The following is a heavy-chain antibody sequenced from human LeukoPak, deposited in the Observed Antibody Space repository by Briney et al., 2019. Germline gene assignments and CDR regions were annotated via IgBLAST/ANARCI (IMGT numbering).Heavy chain of an antibody. V-gene: IGHV1-69*04. CDR1: GGTFSSYA. J-gene: IGHJ4*02. CDR2: VIPILGIA. D-gene: IGHD3-22*01. Sequence: SVKVSCKASGGTFSSYAISWVRQAPGQGLGWMGRVIPILGIANYAQKFQGRVTITADKSTSTAYMELSSLRSEDTAVYYCARDSTMIALYYFDYWGQGTLVTVS. CDR3: ARDSTMIALYYFDY.